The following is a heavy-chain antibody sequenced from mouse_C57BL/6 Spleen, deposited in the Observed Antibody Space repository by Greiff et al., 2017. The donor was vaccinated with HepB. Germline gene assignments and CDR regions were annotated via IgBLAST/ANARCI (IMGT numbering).Heavy chain of an antibody. Sequence: EVKLVESGGGLVQPGGSLKLSCAASGFTFSDYYMYWVRQTPEKRLEWVAYISNGGGSTYYPDTVKGRFTISRDNAKNTLYLQMSRLKSEDTAMYYCARSYDYGGNWFAYWGQGTLGTVSA. J-gene: IGHJ3*01. CDR3: ARSYDYGGNWFAY. CDR2: ISNGGGST. CDR1: GFTFSDYY. D-gene: IGHD2-4*01. V-gene: IGHV5-12*01.